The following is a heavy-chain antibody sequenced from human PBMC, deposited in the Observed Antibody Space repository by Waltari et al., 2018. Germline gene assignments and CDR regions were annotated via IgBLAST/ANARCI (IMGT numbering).Heavy chain of an antibody. J-gene: IGHJ5*02. CDR1: GGSISSYY. D-gene: IGHD5-18*01. V-gene: IGHV4-59*01. CDR3: ARVRMEWDTAIRGFDP. Sequence: QVQPQESGPGLVKPSETLSLTCTVSGGSISSYYWSWIRQPPGKGLEWIGYIYYSGSTNYNPSLKSRVTISVDTSKNQFSLKLSSVTAADTAVYYCARVRMEWDTAIRGFDPWGQGTLVTVSS. CDR2: IYYSGST.